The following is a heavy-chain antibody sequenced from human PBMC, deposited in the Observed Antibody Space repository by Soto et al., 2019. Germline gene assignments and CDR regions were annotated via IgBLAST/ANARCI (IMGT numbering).Heavy chain of an antibody. CDR3: ARDGSRTANWIDP. Sequence: PSETLSLTCTVSGDAIYIGGYYWTCIRQHPGKGLEWIGYIYHTGKTYYNPSLESRVTMSVDTSKNQFSLKCASVTAADTAVYYCARDGSRTANWIDPWGQGTLVTVSS. CDR2: IYHTGKT. J-gene: IGHJ5*02. CDR1: GDAIYIGGYY. V-gene: IGHV4-31*03. D-gene: IGHD2-2*01.